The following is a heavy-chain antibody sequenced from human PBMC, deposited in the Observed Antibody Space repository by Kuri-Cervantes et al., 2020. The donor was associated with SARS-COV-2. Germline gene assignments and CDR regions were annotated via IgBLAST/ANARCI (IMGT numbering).Heavy chain of an antibody. CDR2: ISAYNGNT. D-gene: IGHD6-19*01. Sequence: ASVKVSCKASGYTFTSYGISWVRQAPGQGLEWMGWISAYNGNTNYAQKFRGRVTLTADTSTTTAYLELSGLKTEDTALYYCASDGVSGSLSLDFWGQGTLVTVSS. CDR1: GYTFTSYG. CDR3: ASDGVSGSLSLDF. J-gene: IGHJ4*02. V-gene: IGHV1-18*01.